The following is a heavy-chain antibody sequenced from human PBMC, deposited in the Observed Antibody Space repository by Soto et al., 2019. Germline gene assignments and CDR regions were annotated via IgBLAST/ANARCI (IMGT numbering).Heavy chain of an antibody. D-gene: IGHD3-3*01. CDR3: ARTRNGGVADSFDS. CDR2: ISRDGSYI. Sequence: GGSLRLSCAASGFTFSRHAIHWVRLTPGRGLEWVLAISRDGSYIYYTDSVRGRFTVSRDNSKNTVFVQMNRLIPDDTALYFCARTRNGGVADSFDSWGQGTRVTVSS. J-gene: IGHJ5*01. V-gene: IGHV3-30*04. CDR1: GFTFSRHA.